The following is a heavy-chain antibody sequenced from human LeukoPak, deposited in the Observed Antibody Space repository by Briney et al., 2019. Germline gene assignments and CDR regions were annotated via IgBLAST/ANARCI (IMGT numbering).Heavy chain of an antibody. CDR3: AKDNYYDSSGYYYYYYYYMDV. CDR2: IRYDGSNK. V-gene: IGHV3-30*02. J-gene: IGHJ6*03. D-gene: IGHD3-22*01. Sequence: GGSLRLSCAASGFTFSSYAMSWVRQAPGKGLEWVAFIRYDGSNKYYADSVKGRFTISRDNSKNTLYLQMNSLRAEDTAVYYCAKDNYYDSSGYYYYYYYYMDVWGKGTTVTVSS. CDR1: GFTFSSYA.